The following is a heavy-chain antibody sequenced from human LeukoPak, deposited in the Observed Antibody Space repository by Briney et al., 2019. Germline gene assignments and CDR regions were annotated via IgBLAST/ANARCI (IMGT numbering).Heavy chain of an antibody. Sequence: PGGSLRLSCAASGFTFSSYAMHWVRQAPGKGLEWVAVISYDGSNKYYADSVKGRFTISRDNSKNTLYLQMNSLRAEDTAVYYCARTPRGLRFLEWLLSFDYWGQGTLVTVSS. J-gene: IGHJ4*02. D-gene: IGHD3-3*01. CDR3: ARTPRGLRFLEWLLSFDY. CDR1: GFTFSSYA. CDR2: ISYDGSNK. V-gene: IGHV3-30-3*01.